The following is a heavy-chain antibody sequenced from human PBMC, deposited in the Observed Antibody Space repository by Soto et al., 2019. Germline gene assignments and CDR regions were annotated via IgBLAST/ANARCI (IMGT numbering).Heavy chain of an antibody. D-gene: IGHD6-19*01. CDR1: GGSISSYY. V-gene: IGHV4-59*01. CDR3: ARVRSSGWFDY. Sequence: SETLSLTCTVSGGSISSYYWSWIRQPPGRGLEWIGYIYYSGSTNYNPSLKSRVTISVDTSKNQFSLKLSSVTAADTAVYYCARVRSSGWFDYWGQGTLVTVSS. J-gene: IGHJ4*02. CDR2: IYYSGST.